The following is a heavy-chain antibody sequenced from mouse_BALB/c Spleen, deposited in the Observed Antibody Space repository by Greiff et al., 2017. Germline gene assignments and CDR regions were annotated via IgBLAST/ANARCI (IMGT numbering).Heavy chain of an antibody. CDR1: GFNIKDTY. CDR2: IDPANGNT. D-gene: IGHD1-1*01. Sequence: VQLKQSGAELVKPGASVKLSCTASGFNIKDTYMHWVKQRPEQGLEWIGRIDPANGNTKYDPKFQGKATITADTSSNTAYLQLSSLTSEDTAVYYCARSKSSSGSSPYWYFDVWGAGTTVTVSS. CDR3: ARSKSSSGSSPYWYFDV. V-gene: IGHV14-3*02. J-gene: IGHJ1*01.